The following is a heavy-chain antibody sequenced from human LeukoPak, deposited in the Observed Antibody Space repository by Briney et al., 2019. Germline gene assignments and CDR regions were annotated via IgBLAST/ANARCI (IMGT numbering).Heavy chain of an antibody. Sequence: GGSLRPSCAASGFTFSSYAMSWVRRTPGKGLEWVSSITTSSSYMFYADSVRGRFTISRDNAENSLYLQMNSLRDEDTAVYYCARDPYSGGYGAYYYYYMDVWGKGTTVTVSS. CDR2: ITTSSSYM. CDR3: ARDPYSGGYGAYYYYYMDV. V-gene: IGHV3-21*01. D-gene: IGHD6-19*01. J-gene: IGHJ6*03. CDR1: GFTFSSYA.